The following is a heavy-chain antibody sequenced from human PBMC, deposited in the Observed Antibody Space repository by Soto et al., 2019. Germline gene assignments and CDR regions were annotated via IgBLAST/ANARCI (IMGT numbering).Heavy chain of an antibody. V-gene: IGHV3-23*01. CDR2: ISRGADDT. J-gene: IGHJ4*02. Sequence: EVQLLESGGGLVQPGGSLRLSCAASGFTFHIYPMTWVRQTPGKGLEWVSTISRGADDTQYADSVKGRFTLTRDDSKKTLYLQLNGLSAEDTAVYYCARRGERWLPEDYWGQGTLVTVSS. D-gene: IGHD6-19*01. CDR1: GFTFHIYP. CDR3: ARRGERWLPEDY.